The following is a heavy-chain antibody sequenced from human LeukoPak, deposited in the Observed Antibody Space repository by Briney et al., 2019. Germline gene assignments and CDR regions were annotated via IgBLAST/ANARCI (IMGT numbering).Heavy chain of an antibody. J-gene: IGHJ6*02. D-gene: IGHD3-3*01. V-gene: IGHV4-34*01. CDR1: GGSFSGYY. CDR2: INHSGST. CDR3: ARLATIFGVVINYGMDV. Sequence: PSETLSPTCAVYGGSFSGYYWSWIRQPPGKGLEWIGEINHSGSTNYNPSLKSRVTISVDTSKNQFSLKLSSVTAADTAVYYCARLATIFGVVINYGMDVWGQGTTVTVSS.